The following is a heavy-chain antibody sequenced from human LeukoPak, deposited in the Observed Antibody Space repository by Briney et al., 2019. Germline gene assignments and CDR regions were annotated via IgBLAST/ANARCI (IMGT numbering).Heavy chain of an antibody. CDR3: AKHYDILTGYYSGVDY. CDR2: ISGSGGST. CDR1: GFTFSSYA. D-gene: IGHD3-9*01. J-gene: IGHJ4*02. Sequence: PGGSLRLSCAASGFTFSSYAMNWVRQAPGKGLEWVSTISGSGGSTYYADSVKGRFTISRDNSKNTLYLRMNSLRAVDTAVYYCAKHYDILTGYYSGVDYWGQGTLVTVSS. V-gene: IGHV3-23*01.